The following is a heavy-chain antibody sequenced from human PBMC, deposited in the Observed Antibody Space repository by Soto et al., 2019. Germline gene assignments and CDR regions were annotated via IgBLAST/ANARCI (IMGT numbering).Heavy chain of an antibody. J-gene: IGHJ5*02. CDR3: ARQTRRAVAGHSTRFDP. CDR2: IYYSGST. Sequence: SETLSLTCTVSGGSISSGGYYWSWIRQHPGKGLEWIGYIYYSGSTYYNPSLKSRVTISVDTSKNQFSLKLSSVTAADTAVYYCARQTRRAVAGHSTRFDPWGQGTLVTVSS. V-gene: IGHV4-39*01. CDR1: GGSISSGGYY. D-gene: IGHD6-19*01.